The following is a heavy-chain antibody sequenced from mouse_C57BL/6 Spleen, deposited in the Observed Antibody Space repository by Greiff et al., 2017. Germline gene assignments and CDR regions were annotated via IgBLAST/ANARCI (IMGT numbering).Heavy chain of an antibody. V-gene: IGHV1-26*01. CDR2: INPNNGGT. CDR1: GYTFTDYY. Sequence: VQLQQSGPELVKPGASVKISCKASGYTFTDYYMNWVKQSHGKSLEWIGDINPNNGGTRYNQKFKGKATLTVDKSSSTAYMELLSLTSEDSSVYYCALIYDGYFYAMDYWGQGTSVTVSS. J-gene: IGHJ4*01. CDR3: ALIYDGYFYAMDY. D-gene: IGHD2-3*01.